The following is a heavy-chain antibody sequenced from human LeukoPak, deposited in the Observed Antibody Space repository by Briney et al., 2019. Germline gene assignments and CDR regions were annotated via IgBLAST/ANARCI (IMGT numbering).Heavy chain of an antibody. V-gene: IGHV3-23*01. CDR2: ISGSGDGT. J-gene: IGHJ4*02. Sequence: HPGESLRLSCAASGFTFSSYAMTWVRQAPGKGLECVSAISGSGDGTYYADSVKGRFTISRDNSKIAVYLQMNSLRAEDTAVYYCAKPHYSGSGSYSREDYWGQGTLVIVSS. CDR3: AKPHYSGSGSYSREDY. D-gene: IGHD3-10*01. CDR1: GFTFSSYA.